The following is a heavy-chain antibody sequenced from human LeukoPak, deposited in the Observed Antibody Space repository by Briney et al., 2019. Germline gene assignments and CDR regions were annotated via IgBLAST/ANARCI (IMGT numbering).Heavy chain of an antibody. Sequence: SETLSLTCTVSGGSISSSSYYWGWIRQPPGKGLEWIGSIYYSGSTYYNPSLKSRVTISVDTSKNQFSLKLSSVTAADTAVYYCARRAVVVPAARGYYYYYMDVWGKGTTVTVSS. J-gene: IGHJ6*03. D-gene: IGHD2-2*01. CDR3: ARRAVVVPAARGYYYYYMDV. CDR2: IYYSGST. CDR1: GGSISSSSYY. V-gene: IGHV4-39*07.